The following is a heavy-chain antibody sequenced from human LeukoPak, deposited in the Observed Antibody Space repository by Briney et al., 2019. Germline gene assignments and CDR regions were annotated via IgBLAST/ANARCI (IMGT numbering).Heavy chain of an antibody. Sequence: SETLSLTCAVYGGSFSGYYWSWIRQPPGKGLEWIGEINHSGSTYYNPSLKSRVTISVDTSKNQFSLKLSSVTAADTAVYYCARSDYGDYEIDYWGQGTLVTVSS. CDR2: INHSGST. J-gene: IGHJ4*02. CDR1: GGSFSGYY. CDR3: ARSDYGDYEIDY. V-gene: IGHV4-34*01. D-gene: IGHD4-17*01.